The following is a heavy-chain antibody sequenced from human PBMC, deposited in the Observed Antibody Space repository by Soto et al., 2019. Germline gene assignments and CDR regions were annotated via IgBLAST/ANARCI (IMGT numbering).Heavy chain of an antibody. CDR3: AMVENNVTPTPQDV. J-gene: IGHJ6*02. V-gene: IGHV1-18*01. CDR1: GYIFVNYG. D-gene: IGHD3-16*02. CDR2: ISPYSGNT. Sequence: QVQLVQSGDEVRKPGSSVKVSCKASGYIFVNYGIAWMRQAPGQGLEWMGWISPYSGNTHYASKVQGRLTMTTDTSKITAGMDLGSLSSDDTVVYYCAMVENNVTPTPQDVWGQGTTVTVSS.